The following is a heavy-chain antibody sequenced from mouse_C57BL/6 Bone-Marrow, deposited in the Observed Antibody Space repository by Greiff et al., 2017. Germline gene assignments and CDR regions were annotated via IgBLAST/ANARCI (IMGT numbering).Heavy chain of an antibody. V-gene: IGHV3-5*01. J-gene: IGHJ2*01. CDR1: GISITTGNYR. CDR3: ARDRPMHYYGSSRYYFDY. Sequence: EVKLQESGPGLVKPSQTVFLTCTVTGISITTGNYRWSWIRQFPGNKLEWIGYIYYSGTITYNPSLTSRTPITRDTPKNHVFLEMNSLTAEDTATYYCARDRPMHYYGSSRYYFDYWGQGTTLTVSS. CDR2: IYYSGTI. D-gene: IGHD1-1*01.